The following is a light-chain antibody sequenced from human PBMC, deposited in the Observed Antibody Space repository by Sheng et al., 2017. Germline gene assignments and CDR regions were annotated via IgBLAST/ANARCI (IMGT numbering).Light chain of an antibody. CDR1: RGHSTYI. V-gene: IGLV4-60*03. Sequence: QPVLTQSSSASASLGSSVKLTCTLSRGHSTYIIAWYQQQPGKAPRFLMKLEGSGTYNKGSGVPDRFSGSSSGADRYLTISNLQSEDEADYYCETWDSNTRVFGGGTKLTV. CDR3: ETWDSNTRV. J-gene: IGLJ3*02. CDR2: LEGSGTY.